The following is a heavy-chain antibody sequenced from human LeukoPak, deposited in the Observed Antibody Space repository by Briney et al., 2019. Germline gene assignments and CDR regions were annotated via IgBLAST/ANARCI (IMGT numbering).Heavy chain of an antibody. CDR1: GFTFDDYG. D-gene: IGHD3-10*01. J-gene: IGHJ4*02. CDR2: INWNGDST. Sequence: GGSLRLSCAASGFTFDDYGMSWVRQGPGKGLEWVSGINWNGDSTGYADSVKGRFTISRDNAKNSLYLQMNSLRAEDTALYYCARGFGDLGPFDYWGQGTLVTVSS. V-gene: IGHV3-20*04. CDR3: ARGFGDLGPFDY.